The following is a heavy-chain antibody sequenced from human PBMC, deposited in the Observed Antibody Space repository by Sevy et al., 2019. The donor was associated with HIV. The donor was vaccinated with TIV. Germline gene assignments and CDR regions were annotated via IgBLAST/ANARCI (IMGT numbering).Heavy chain of an antibody. V-gene: IGHV1-18*01. D-gene: IGHD1-26*01. CDR1: GYTFTNYH. J-gene: IGHJ1*01. CDR3: ARAPSGGQGPGQYFHH. CDR2: ITPNNGNT. Sequence: ASVKVSCKASGYTFTNYHITWVRQAPGQGLEWMGWITPNNGNTNYARRLQGRVTMTTDTSTAKAYMELRNLRSDDTAVYFCARAPSGGQGPGQYFHHWGQGTLVTVSS.